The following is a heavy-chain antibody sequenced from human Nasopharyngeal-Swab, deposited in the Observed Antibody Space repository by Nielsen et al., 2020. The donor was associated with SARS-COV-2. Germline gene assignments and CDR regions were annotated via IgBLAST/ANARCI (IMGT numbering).Heavy chain of an antibody. Sequence: ASVKVSCKASGYTFTSYDINWVRQATGQGLEWMRWMNPNSGNTGYAQKFQGRVTMTRNTSISTAYMELSSLRSEDTAVYYCARAGVVVVAAKYYYYMDVWGKGTTVTVSS. D-gene: IGHD2-15*01. CDR1: GYTFTSYD. J-gene: IGHJ6*03. CDR3: ARAGVVVVAAKYYYYMDV. CDR2: MNPNSGNT. V-gene: IGHV1-8*01.